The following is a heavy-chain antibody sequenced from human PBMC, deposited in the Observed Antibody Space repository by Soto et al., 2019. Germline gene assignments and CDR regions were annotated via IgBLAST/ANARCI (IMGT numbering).Heavy chain of an antibody. CDR1: GFKFSDYW. D-gene: IGHD3-16*02. CDR2: IKHDTSEA. J-gene: IGHJ4*02. Sequence: LRLSCAASGFKFSDYWMSWVRQAPGKGLEWVGNIKHDTSEAHYADSVKGRFTITRDNIKNFLFLQMNGLRSDDTASYYCARDGLLFSGPYRPSRFDYWGLGTLVTVST. CDR3: ARDGLLFSGPYRPSRFDY. V-gene: IGHV3-7*03.